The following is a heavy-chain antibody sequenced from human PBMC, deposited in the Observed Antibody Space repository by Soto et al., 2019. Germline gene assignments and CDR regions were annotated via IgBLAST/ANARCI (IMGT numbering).Heavy chain of an antibody. D-gene: IGHD3-3*01. J-gene: IGHJ5*02. CDR1: GYTFTSYG. CDR2: ISAYNGNT. Sequence: QVQLVQSGAEVKKPGASVKVSCKASGYTFTSYGISWVRQAPGQGLEWMGWISAYNGNTNYAQKLQGRVTMTTDTSTSTAYMELRSLRSDDTAVYYCARDSPAYDFWSGHKEVIGDTERNWFDPWGQGTLVTVSS. V-gene: IGHV1-18*01. CDR3: ARDSPAYDFWSGHKEVIGDTERNWFDP.